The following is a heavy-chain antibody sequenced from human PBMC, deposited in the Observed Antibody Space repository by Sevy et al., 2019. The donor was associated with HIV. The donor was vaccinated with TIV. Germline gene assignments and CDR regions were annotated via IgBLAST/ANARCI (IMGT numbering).Heavy chain of an antibody. J-gene: IGHJ3*02. CDR3: ARDAALSNYYDSSGYPNAFDI. Sequence: GGSLRLSCAASGFTFSSYSMNWVRQAPGKGLEWVSSISSSSSYIYYADSVKGRFTISRDNAKNSLYLQMNSLRAEDTAVYYCARDAALSNYYDSSGYPNAFDIWGQGTMVTVPS. D-gene: IGHD3-22*01. CDR1: GFTFSSYS. CDR2: ISSSSSYI. V-gene: IGHV3-21*01.